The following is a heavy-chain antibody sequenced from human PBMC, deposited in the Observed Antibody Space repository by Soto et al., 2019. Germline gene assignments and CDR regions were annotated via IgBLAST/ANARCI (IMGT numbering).Heavy chain of an antibody. V-gene: IGHV3-30*18. CDR1: GFSFSSYG. D-gene: IGHD6-13*01. CDR2: ISDDGTFK. Sequence: QRQLVDSGGGVVQPGRSLRLSCEASGFSFSSYGMHWVRQAPGKVLEWVAVISDDGTFKDYADSVKGRFTISRDNSENTLFLQMNILVPNDTSVYYCANDYGPKAPYPYSNTHTDFWGLGTRVTVSS. CDR3: ANDYGPKAPYPYSNTHTDF. J-gene: IGHJ4*02.